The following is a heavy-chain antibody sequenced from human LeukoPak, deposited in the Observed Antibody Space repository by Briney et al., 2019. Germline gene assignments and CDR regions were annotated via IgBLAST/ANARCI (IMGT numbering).Heavy chain of an antibody. J-gene: IGHJ5*02. V-gene: IGHV1-8*03. CDR1: GYTFTSYD. CDR2: MNPNSGNT. D-gene: IGHD3-3*01. Sequence: ASVKVSCKASGYTFTSYDINWVRQATGQGLEWMGWMNPNSGNTGYAQKFQGRVTITADKSTSTAYMELSSLRSEDTAVYYCARGGSYYDFWSGQTDGHLTYNWFDPWGQGTLVTVSS. CDR3: ARGGSYYDFWSGQTDGHLTYNWFDP.